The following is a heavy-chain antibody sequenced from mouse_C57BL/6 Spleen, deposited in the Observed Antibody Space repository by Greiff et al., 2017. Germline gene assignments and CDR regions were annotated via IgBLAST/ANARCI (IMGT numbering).Heavy chain of an antibody. V-gene: IGHV1-59*01. CDR1: GYTFTSYW. D-gene: IGHD1-1*01. Sequence: VQLQQPGAELVRPGTSVKLSCKASGYTFTSYWMHWVKQRPGQGLEWIGVIDPSDSYTNYNQKFKGKATLTVDTSSSTAYMQLSSLTSEDSAVYYCARPYYGSSYYFDYWGQGTTLTVSS. CDR3: ARPYYGSSYYFDY. CDR2: IDPSDSYT. J-gene: IGHJ2*01.